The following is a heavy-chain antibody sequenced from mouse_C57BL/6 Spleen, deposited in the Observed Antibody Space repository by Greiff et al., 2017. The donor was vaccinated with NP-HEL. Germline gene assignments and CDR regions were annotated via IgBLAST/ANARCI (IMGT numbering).Heavy chain of an antibody. D-gene: IGHD1-1*01. CDR3: VRAPGYYGSSYEAMDY. J-gene: IGHJ4*01. CDR1: GFTFNTYA. CDR2: IRSKSSNYAT. Sequence: EVKLMESGGGLVQPKGSLKLSCAASGFTFNTYAMHWVRQAPGQGLEWVARIRSKSSNYATYYADSVKDRFTISRDDSQSMLYLQMNNLKTGDTAEYYGVRAPGYYGSSYEAMDYWGQGTSVTVSS. V-gene: IGHV10-3*01.